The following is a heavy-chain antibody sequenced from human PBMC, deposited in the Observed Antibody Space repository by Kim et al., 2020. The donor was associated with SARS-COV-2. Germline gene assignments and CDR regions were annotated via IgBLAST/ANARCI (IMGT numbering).Heavy chain of an antibody. CDR3: AKPLVGAGSSGYYPFDY. V-gene: IGHV3-23*01. D-gene: IGHD3-22*01. CDR2: ISGSGGST. Sequence: GGSLRLSCAASGFTFSSYAMSWVRQAPGKGLEWVSAISGSGGSTYYADSVKGRFTISRDNSKNTLYLQMNSQRAEDTAVYYCAKPLVGAGSSGYYPFDYWGQGTLVTVSS. CDR1: GFTFSSYA. J-gene: IGHJ4*02.